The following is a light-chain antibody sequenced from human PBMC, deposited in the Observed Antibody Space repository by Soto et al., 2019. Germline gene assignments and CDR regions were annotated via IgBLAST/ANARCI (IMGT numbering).Light chain of an antibody. CDR3: TSYAGSNHFV. CDR1: SSDVGGYSY. V-gene: IGLV2-8*01. J-gene: IGLJ1*01. CDR2: EVS. Sequence: QSALTQPPSASGSRGQSVTISCTGTSSDVGGYSYVSWYQQHPGKAPKLMIYEVSKRPSGVPDRFSGSKSGNTASLTVSGLQAEDEADYYCTSYAGSNHFVFGTGTKLTVL.